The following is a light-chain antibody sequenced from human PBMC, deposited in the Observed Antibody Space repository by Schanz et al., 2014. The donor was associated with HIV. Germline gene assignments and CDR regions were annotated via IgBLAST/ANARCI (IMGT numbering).Light chain of an antibody. J-gene: IGLJ2*01. CDR3: SSYAGNSNNLNVV. CDR1: SSDVGSYNL. V-gene: IGLV2-14*02. Sequence: QSALTQPASISGSPGQSITISCTGTSSDVGSYNLVSWYQQHPGKAPKLMIYEVTRRPSGLSNRFSGSKSGNTASLTVSGLQAEDEADYYCSSYAGNSNNLNVVFGGGTQLTVL. CDR2: EVT.